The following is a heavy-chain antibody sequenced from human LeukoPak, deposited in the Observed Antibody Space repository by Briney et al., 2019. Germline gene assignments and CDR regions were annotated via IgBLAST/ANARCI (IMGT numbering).Heavy chain of an antibody. CDR2: IWYDGSNK. D-gene: IGHD5-12*01. CDR1: GFTFSSNG. J-gene: IGHJ4*02. CDR3: ARDRDYDYLDY. Sequence: GGSLRLSCAASGFTFSSNGMHWVRQAPGKGLEWVAVIWYDGSNKYYADSVKGRFTVSRDNSKNTLYLQMNILRAEDTAVYYCARDRDYDYLDYWGQGTLVTVSS. V-gene: IGHV3-33*01.